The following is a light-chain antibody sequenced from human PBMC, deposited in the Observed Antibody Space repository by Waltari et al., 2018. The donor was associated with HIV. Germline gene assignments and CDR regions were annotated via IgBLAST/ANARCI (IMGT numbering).Light chain of an antibody. CDR3: ASWDDSLNGPV. CDR2: GKN. Sequence: QSVLTQPPSASGTPEQRVSISCSGSTSHIGRNTVSWFQHLPGAAPTVLIFGKNQLPSGVPDRFSGSKSGTSASLAISGLQFEDEADYYCASWDDSLNGPVFGGGTKLTV. CDR1: TSHIGRNT. V-gene: IGLV1-44*01. J-gene: IGLJ2*01.